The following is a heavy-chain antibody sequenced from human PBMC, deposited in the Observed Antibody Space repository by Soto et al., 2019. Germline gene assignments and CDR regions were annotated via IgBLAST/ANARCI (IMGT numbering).Heavy chain of an antibody. CDR2: ISYDGSNK. CDR3: AIGVTMMGFDY. D-gene: IGHD3-22*01. J-gene: IGHJ4*02. Sequence: SLRLWSAASGCTFSNYAMHWVSQAPGKGLEWVAVISYDGSNKYYADSVKGRFTISRDNSKNTLYLQMNSLRAEDTAVYYCAIGVTMMGFDYWGQGTLVPVSS. CDR1: GCTFSNYA. V-gene: IGHV3-30-3*01.